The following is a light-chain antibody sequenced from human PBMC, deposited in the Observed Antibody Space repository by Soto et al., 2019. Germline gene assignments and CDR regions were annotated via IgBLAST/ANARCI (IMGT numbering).Light chain of an antibody. Sequence: EVLLTQSPATLSLSPGERATLSCRASQSVSSYLAWYQQKPGQAPRLLIYDASNRATGIPARFSGSGSGTDFTLTIRSLEPEDFAVYYCQQRSNWPPLTFGRGTTVDIK. J-gene: IGKJ4*01. CDR2: DAS. CDR1: QSVSSY. CDR3: QQRSNWPPLT. V-gene: IGKV3-11*01.